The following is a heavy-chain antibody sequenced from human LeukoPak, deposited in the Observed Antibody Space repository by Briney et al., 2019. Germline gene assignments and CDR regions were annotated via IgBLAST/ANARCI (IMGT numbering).Heavy chain of an antibody. CDR2: INHSGST. CDR3: ARGPPPGVHY. J-gene: IGHJ4*02. Sequence: SETLSLTCAVYGGSFSGYYWSWIRQPPGKGLEWIGEINHSGSTNYNPSLKSRVTISVDTSKNQFSLKLSSVTAADTAVYYCARGPPPGVHYWGQGTLVTVSS. V-gene: IGHV4-34*01. D-gene: IGHD3-10*01. CDR1: GGSFSGYY.